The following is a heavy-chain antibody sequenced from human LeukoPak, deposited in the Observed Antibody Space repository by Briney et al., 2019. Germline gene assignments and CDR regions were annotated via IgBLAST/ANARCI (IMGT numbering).Heavy chain of an antibody. CDR2: INHSRST. CDR3: ARGPSGELFAGTHYYYYYGMDV. V-gene: IGHV4-34*01. J-gene: IGHJ6*02. Sequence: KPSETLSLTCAVYGGSFSGYYWSWIRQPPGKGLEWIGEINHSRSTNYNPSLKSRVTISVDTSKNQFSLKLSSVTAADTAVYYCARGPSGELFAGTHYYYYYGMDVWGQGTTVTVSS. CDR1: GGSFSGYY. D-gene: IGHD3-10*01.